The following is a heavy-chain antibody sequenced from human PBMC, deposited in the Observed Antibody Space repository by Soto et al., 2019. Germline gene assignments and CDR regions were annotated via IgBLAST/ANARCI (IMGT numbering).Heavy chain of an antibody. CDR3: ARDLKEYCSDGKCNWFDP. D-gene: IGHD2-15*01. CDR2: ISYSGST. J-gene: IGHJ5*02. V-gene: IGHV4-59*01. Sequence: SETLSLTCAVYGASITTYYWSWIRQPPGKGLEWIGYISYSGSTDYNPSLKSRVTISFDASKNQISLQVRSVTAADAAVYYCARDLKEYCSDGKCNWFDPWGQGTLVTVSS. CDR1: GASITTYY.